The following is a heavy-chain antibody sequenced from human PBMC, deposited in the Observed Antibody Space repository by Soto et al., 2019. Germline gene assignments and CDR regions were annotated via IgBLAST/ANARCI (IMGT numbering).Heavy chain of an antibody. CDR3: ARSYPYYYDISGYPPLDY. D-gene: IGHD3-22*01. J-gene: IGHJ4*02. V-gene: IGHV4-31*03. CDR1: GGSISSGGYY. Sequence: SETLSLTCTVSGGSISSGGYYWSWILQHPGKGLEWIGYIYYSGSTYYNPSLKSRVTISVDTSKNQFSLKLSSVTAADTAVYYCARSYPYYYDISGYPPLDYWGQGTLVTVSS. CDR2: IYYSGST.